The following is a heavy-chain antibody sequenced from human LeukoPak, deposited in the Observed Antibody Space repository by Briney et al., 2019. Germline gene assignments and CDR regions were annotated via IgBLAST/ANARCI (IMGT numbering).Heavy chain of an antibody. V-gene: IGHV3-48*03. Sequence: GGSLRLSCAASGFTFSSYEMNWVRQAPGKGLEWVSYISSSGSTIYYADSVKGRFTISRDNDKNSLYLQTNSLRAEDTAVYYCAELGITMIGGVWGKGTTVTISS. CDR3: AELGITMIGGV. CDR2: ISSSGSTI. J-gene: IGHJ6*04. D-gene: IGHD3-10*02. CDR1: GFTFSSYE.